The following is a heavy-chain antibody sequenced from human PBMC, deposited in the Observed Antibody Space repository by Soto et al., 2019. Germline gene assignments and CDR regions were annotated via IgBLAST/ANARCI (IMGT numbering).Heavy chain of an antibody. CDR1: GFTFSDYG. J-gene: IGHJ4*02. V-gene: IGHV3-23*01. D-gene: IGHD5-12*01. CDR2: VNNAGTNT. CDR3: GRDKGGSDEMFDY. Sequence: GGSLRLSCVASGFTFSDYGMSWVRQAPGKGPDWVSTVNNAGTNTHYADSVKGRFTISRDNSKTTLYLQMNNLRVDDKAIYYCGRDKGGSDEMFDYWSQGTQVTVSS.